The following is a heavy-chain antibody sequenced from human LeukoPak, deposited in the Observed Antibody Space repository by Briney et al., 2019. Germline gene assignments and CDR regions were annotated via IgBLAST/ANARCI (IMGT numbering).Heavy chain of an antibody. Sequence: SGTLSLTCAVSGGSISSSNWWSWVRQPPGKGLEWIGEIYHSGSTNYNPSLKSRVTISVDTSKNQFSLKLSSVTAADTAVYYCARVTYYDSIDGSPQFQHWGQGTLVTVSS. CDR2: IYHSGST. CDR1: GGSISSSNW. V-gene: IGHV4-4*02. D-gene: IGHD3-22*01. CDR3: ARVTYYDSIDGSPQFQH. J-gene: IGHJ1*01.